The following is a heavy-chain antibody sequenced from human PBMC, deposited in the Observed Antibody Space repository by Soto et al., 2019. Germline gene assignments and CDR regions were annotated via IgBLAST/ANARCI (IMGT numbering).Heavy chain of an antibody. Sequence: QVQLVESGGGVVQPGKSLRLSCAGSGFTFSSYGMDWVRQAPGKGLEWVAVISYDGSNKYYAVSVKGRFTISRDNSKNTLYMQMISLRVDDTAVYYCAKDRMGAGVRVYFAYLGQGTLVTVSA. V-gene: IGHV3-30*18. J-gene: IGHJ4*02. CDR1: GFTFSSYG. D-gene: IGHD3-10*01. CDR3: AKDRMGAGVRVYFAY. CDR2: ISYDGSNK.